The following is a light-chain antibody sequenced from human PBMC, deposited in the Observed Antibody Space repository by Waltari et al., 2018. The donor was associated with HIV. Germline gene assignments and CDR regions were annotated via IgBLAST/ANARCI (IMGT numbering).Light chain of an antibody. J-gene: IGKJ1*01. CDR1: QSITTS. CDR3: QQYHDYST. CDR2: KAS. V-gene: IGKV1-5*03. Sequence: DIQLPQVPSTLSASVGDRVTITCRASQSITTSLAWYQQKPGKAPKFLIYKASSLNSGVPSRFSGRGSGTDFTLTINSLQSDDFATYYCQQYHDYSTFGQGTKVEI.